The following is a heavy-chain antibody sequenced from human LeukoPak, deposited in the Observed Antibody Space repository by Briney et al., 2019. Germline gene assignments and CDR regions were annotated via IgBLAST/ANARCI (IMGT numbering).Heavy chain of an antibody. J-gene: IGHJ2*01. D-gene: IGHD1-26*01. Sequence: SEPLSLTCTVSGGSFSSYYWTWIRQPAGKGLDWIGRIYNRGTTNYSPSLESRVTMSLDTSKNRFALSLSSVTAADTAVYYCARDRLGATGHWRIDVWGRGTLVTVSS. CDR3: ARDRLGATGHWRIDV. V-gene: IGHV4-4*07. CDR2: IYNRGTT. CDR1: GGSFSSYY.